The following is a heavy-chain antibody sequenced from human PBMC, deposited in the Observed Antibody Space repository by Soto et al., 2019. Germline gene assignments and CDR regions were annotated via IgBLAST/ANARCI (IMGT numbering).Heavy chain of an antibody. CDR3: ARDMGY. Sequence: QLQLQESGPGLVKPSETLSLTCTVSGGSISSTNYYWGWIRQPPGQGLEWIGSMYYSGSTFYNPSLKSRVTISVDTSKNQFFLKLSSVTAADTAIYYCARDMGYWGQGILVTVSS. J-gene: IGHJ4*02. CDR1: GGSISSTNYY. CDR2: MYYSGST. V-gene: IGHV4-39*02.